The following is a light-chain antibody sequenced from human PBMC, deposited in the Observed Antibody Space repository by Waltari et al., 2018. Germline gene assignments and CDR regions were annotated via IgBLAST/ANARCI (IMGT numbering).Light chain of an antibody. J-gene: IGKJ5*01. CDR1: QSVTSN. V-gene: IGKV3-15*01. Sequence: EVVMTQSPATLSVSPGERATLSCRASQSVTSNLAWYQQKPGQAPRLHIYEASTRATGISARFRGSGSGTQFTLTISSLQSEDSAVYYCQQYNRWPPITFGQGTRLEIK. CDR3: QQYNRWPPIT. CDR2: EAS.